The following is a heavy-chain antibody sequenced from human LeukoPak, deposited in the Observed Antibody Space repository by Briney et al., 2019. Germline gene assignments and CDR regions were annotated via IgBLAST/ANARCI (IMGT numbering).Heavy chain of an antibody. CDR2: ISSSGSTI. CDR1: GFTFSSYE. V-gene: IGHV3-48*03. J-gene: IGHJ6*02. Sequence: PGGSLRLSCAASGFTFSSYEMNWVRQAPGKGPEWVSYISSSGSTIYYADSVKGRFTISRDNAKNSLYLQMNSLRAEDTAVYYCAREYSSSWYYYYYGMDVWGQGTTVTVSS. CDR3: AREYSSSWYYYYYGMDV. D-gene: IGHD6-13*01.